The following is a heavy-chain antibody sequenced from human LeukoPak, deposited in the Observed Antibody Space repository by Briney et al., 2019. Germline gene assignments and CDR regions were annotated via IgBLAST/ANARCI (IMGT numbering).Heavy chain of an antibody. CDR2: IYYSGNT. J-gene: IGHJ3*01. D-gene: IGHD1-26*01. CDR1: GGSISSYY. Sequence: SETLSLTCTVSGGSISSYYWSWIRQPPGKGLEWIGYIYYSGNTNYNPSLKSRVTISIDTSKNQVSLKLSSVTAADTAIYYCARATAWIDAFDFWGQGTMVTVSS. V-gene: IGHV4-59*08. CDR3: ARATAWIDAFDF.